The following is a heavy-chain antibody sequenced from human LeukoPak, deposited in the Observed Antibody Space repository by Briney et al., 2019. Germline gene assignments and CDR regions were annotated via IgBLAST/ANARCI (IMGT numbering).Heavy chain of an antibody. Sequence: ASVKVSCKASGGTFSSYAISWVRQAPGQGLEWMGGIIPIFGTANYAQKFQGRVTITADESTSTAYMELSSLRSEDTAVYYCARAGYYDVFTGYFDWGQGTLVTVSS. CDR1: GGTFSSYA. CDR3: ARAGYYDVFTGYFD. D-gene: IGHD3-9*01. CDR2: IIPIFGTA. J-gene: IGHJ4*02. V-gene: IGHV1-69*13.